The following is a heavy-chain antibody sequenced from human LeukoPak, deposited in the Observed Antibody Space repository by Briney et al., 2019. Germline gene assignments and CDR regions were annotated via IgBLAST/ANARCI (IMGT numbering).Heavy chain of an antibody. D-gene: IGHD6-13*01. Sequence: SETLSLTCAVYGGSFSGYYWSWIRQPPGKGLEWIGEINHSGSTNYNPSLKSRVTISVDTSKNQFSLKLSSVTAADTAVYYCASLAAAALGYWGQGTQVTVSS. V-gene: IGHV4-34*01. CDR2: INHSGST. CDR3: ASLAAAALGY. J-gene: IGHJ4*02. CDR1: GGSFSGYY.